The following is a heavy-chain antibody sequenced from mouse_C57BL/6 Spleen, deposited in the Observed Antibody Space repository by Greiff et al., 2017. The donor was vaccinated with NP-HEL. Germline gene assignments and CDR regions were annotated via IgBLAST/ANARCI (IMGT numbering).Heavy chain of an antibody. V-gene: IGHV1-82*01. CDR3: ARDTTVVGEAMDY. Sequence: VQLQQSGPELVKPGASVKISCKASGYAFSSSWMNWVKQRPGKGLEWIGRIYPGDGDTNYNGKFKGKATLTADESSSTAYMQLSSLTSEDSAVYFCARDTTVVGEAMDYWGQGTSVTVSS. CDR2: IYPGDGDT. CDR1: GYAFSSSW. J-gene: IGHJ4*01. D-gene: IGHD1-1*01.